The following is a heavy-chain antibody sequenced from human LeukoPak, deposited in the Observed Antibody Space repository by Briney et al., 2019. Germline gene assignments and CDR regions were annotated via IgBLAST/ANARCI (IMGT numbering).Heavy chain of an antibody. CDR1: EFTFSSYS. J-gene: IGHJ4*02. D-gene: IGHD2-21*01. CDR3: ARDFTYCGGDCYSGWPMGF. V-gene: IGHV3-48*01. CDR2: ITNSGNSK. Sequence: GSLRLSCAASEFTFSSYSMNWVRQAPGKGLEWVSYITNSGNSKSYADSVKGRFTISRDNTKSSLYLQMNSLRAEDTAVYYCARDFTYCGGDCYSGWPMGFWGQGTLVTVSS.